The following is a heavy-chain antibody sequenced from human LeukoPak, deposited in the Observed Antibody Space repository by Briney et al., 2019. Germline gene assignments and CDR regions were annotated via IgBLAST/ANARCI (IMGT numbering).Heavy chain of an antibody. D-gene: IGHD6-13*01. CDR3: ARDRVIAADFDY. V-gene: IGHV3-20*04. Sequence: GGSLRLSCAASGFTFDDYGMSWVRQAPGKGLEWVSGINWNGGSTGYADSVKGRFTISRDNAKNSLYLQMNSLRAEDTAVYYCARDRVIAADFDYWGQGTLVTVSS. CDR1: GFTFDDYG. J-gene: IGHJ4*02. CDR2: INWNGGST.